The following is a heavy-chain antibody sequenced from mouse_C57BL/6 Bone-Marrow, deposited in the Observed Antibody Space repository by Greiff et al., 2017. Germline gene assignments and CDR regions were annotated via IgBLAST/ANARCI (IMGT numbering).Heavy chain of an antibody. CDR2: ISNGGGST. Sequence: EVQRVESGGGLVQPGGSLKLSCAASGFTFSDYYMYWVRQTPEKRLEWVAYISNGGGSTYYPDTVKGRFTISRDNAKNTLYLQMSRLKSEDTAMYYCARHSFTTVVPFAYWGQGTLVTVSA. J-gene: IGHJ3*01. D-gene: IGHD1-1*01. CDR1: GFTFSDYY. V-gene: IGHV5-12*01. CDR3: ARHSFTTVVPFAY.